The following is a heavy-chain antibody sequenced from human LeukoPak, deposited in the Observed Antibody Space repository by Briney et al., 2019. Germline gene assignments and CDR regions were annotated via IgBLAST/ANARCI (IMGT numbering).Heavy chain of an antibody. D-gene: IGHD4-17*01. CDR2: INHSGYT. CDR1: GVSFNDYY. V-gene: IGHV4-34*01. Sequence: SETLSLTCAVSGVSFNDYYWSWVRQTPGKGLEWIGEINHSGYTNDSPSLKSRVTLSIDTSRKQFSLNLSSVTVADTGIYYCTRMTTGHDYWGQGTLVTVSS. J-gene: IGHJ4*02. CDR3: TRMTTGHDY.